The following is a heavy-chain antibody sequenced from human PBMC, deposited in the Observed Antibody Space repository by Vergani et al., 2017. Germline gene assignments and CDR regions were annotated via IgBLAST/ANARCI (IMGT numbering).Heavy chain of an antibody. V-gene: IGHV4-59*01. D-gene: IGHD3-10*01. Sequence: QVQLQESGPGLVKPSETLSLTCTVSGGSISSYYWSWIRQPPGKGLEWIGYIYYSGSTNYNPSLKSRVTISVDTSKNQCSLKLSSVTAADTAVYYCARGITMVLESPPSYFDYSGQGPLVTVSS. CDR1: GGSISSYY. CDR2: IYYSGST. CDR3: ARGITMVLESPPSYFDY. J-gene: IGHJ4*02.